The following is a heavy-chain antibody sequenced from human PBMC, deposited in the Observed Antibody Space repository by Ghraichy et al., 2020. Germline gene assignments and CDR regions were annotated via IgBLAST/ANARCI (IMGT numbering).Heavy chain of an antibody. D-gene: IGHD1-26*01. J-gene: IGHJ5*02. V-gene: IGHV4-59*01. CDR2: IYYSGST. CDR1: GGSISSYY. CDR3: ARTSDRENWFDP. Sequence: SETLSLTCTVSGGSISSYYWSWIRQPPGKGLEWIGNIYYSGSTNYNPSLKSRVTISVDTSKNQYSLKLSSVTAADTAVYYCARTSDRENWFDPWGQGTLVTVSS.